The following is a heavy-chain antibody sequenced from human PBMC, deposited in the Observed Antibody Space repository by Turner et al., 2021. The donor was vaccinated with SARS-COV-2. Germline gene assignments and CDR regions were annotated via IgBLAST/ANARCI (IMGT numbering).Heavy chain of an antibody. CDR1: GFTFSSYG. CDR3: ARGRADTSSWYGWGAFDI. V-gene: IGHV3-33*01. CDR2: IGYDGSNK. Sequence: QVQLVESGGGVVQPGRSLRLSCAASGFTFSSYGMHWVRQAPGKGLEWVAVIGYDGSNKYYADSVKGRFTISRDNSKNTLYLQMNSLRAEDTAVYYCARGRADTSSWYGWGAFDIWGQGTMVTISS. D-gene: IGHD6-13*01. J-gene: IGHJ3*02.